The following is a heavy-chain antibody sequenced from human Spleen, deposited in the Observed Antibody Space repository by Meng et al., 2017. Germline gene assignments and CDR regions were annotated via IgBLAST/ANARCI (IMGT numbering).Heavy chain of an antibody. D-gene: IGHD6-13*01. CDR2: INPSGGST. J-gene: IGHJ4*02. CDR3: ARTGLAAAGDY. Sequence: ASVKVSCKASGYTFTSYDINWVRQATGQGLEWMGIINPSGGSTSYAQKFQGRVTMTRDTSTSTVYMELSSLRSEDTAVYYCARTGLAAAGDYWGQGTLVTVSS. V-gene: IGHV1-46*01. CDR1: GYTFTSYD.